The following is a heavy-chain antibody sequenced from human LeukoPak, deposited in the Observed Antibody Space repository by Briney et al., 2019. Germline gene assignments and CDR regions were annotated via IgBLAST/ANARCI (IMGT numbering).Heavy chain of an antibody. D-gene: IGHD3-22*01. CDR1: IRTFSRYE. CDR3: ARSRWGSSGYYLDY. J-gene: IGHJ4*02. CDR2: ISSTGSTL. V-gene: IGHV3-48*03. Sequence: PGGSLRLSCAASIRTFSRYEMNWLRQAPGKGLEWVSYISSTGSTLYYADSLKGRFTISTGNGKNSQNMQMNSLSVEDTAVYYCARSRWGSSGYYLDYWGQGTLVTASS.